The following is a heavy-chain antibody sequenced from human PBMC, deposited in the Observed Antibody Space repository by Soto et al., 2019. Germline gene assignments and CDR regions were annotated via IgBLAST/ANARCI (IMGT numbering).Heavy chain of an antibody. V-gene: IGHV3-30*18. CDR1: GFTFSSYG. D-gene: IGHD6-13*01. CDR2: ISYDGSNK. Sequence: ESGGGVVQPGRSLRLSCAASGFTFSSYGMHWVRQAPGKGLEWVAVISYDGSNKYYADSVKGRFTISRDNSKNTLYLQMNSLRAEDTAVYYCAQLGEAVCDIAAAPFDYWGQGTLVTVSS. CDR3: AQLGEAVCDIAAAPFDY. J-gene: IGHJ4*02.